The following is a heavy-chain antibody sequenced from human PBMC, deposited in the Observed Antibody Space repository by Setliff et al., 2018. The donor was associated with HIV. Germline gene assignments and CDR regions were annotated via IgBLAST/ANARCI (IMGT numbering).Heavy chain of an antibody. J-gene: IGHJ3*01. D-gene: IGHD3-22*01. CDR3: ARGGDYYDSTGARAGFDF. CDR1: GGSFSGYY. Sequence: SETLSLTCAVYGGSFSGYYWSWIRQPPGKGLEWIGEINHSGSTNYNPSLKSRVTILVDTSKNQFSLKLSSVTAADTAVYYCARGGDYYDSTGARAGFDFWGQGTMVTVSS. CDR2: INHSGST. V-gene: IGHV4-34*01.